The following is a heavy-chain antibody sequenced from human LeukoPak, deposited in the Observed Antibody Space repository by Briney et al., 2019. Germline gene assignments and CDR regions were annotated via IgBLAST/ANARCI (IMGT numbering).Heavy chain of an antibody. CDR1: GFTFSSYA. J-gene: IGHJ4*02. CDR3: AKRRDYYDSSGYYYVGFDY. Sequence: GGSLRLSCAASGFTFSSYAMSWVRQAPGEGLEWVSAISGSGGSTYYADSVKGPFTISRDNSKNTLYLQMNSLRAEDTAVYHCAKRRDYYDSSGYYYVGFDYWGQGTLVTVSS. CDR2: ISGSGGST. D-gene: IGHD3-22*01. V-gene: IGHV3-23*01.